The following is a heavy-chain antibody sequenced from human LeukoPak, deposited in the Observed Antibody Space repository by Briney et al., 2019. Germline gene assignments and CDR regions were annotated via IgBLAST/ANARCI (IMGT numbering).Heavy chain of an antibody. J-gene: IGHJ2*01. Sequence: SQTLSLTCTVSGGSISSGDYYWSWIRQPPEKGLEWIGYIYYSGSTYYNPSLKSRVTISVDTSKNQFSLKLNSMTAADTAVYYCARVPDWYFDLWGRCTLVNVPS. CDR1: GGSISSGDYY. V-gene: IGHV4-30-4*01. CDR3: ARVPDWYFDL. CDR2: IYYSGST.